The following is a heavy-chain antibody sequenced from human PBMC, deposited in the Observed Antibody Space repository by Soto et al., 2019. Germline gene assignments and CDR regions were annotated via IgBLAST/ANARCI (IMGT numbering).Heavy chain of an antibody. D-gene: IGHD7-27*01. CDR1: GFILSDCA. CDR2: ISSSSSVI. V-gene: IGHV3-48*01. Sequence: EVQRVESGGGLVQPGGSLRLSCATSGFILSDCATNWVRQAPGKGLEWVSYISSSSSVIDYADSVKGRFTVSRDNARNSLYLQMNSQRAEDTAVYYCARDLSWGSNWYFYMDVWGNGTTVTVSS. J-gene: IGHJ6*03. CDR3: ARDLSWGSNWYFYMDV.